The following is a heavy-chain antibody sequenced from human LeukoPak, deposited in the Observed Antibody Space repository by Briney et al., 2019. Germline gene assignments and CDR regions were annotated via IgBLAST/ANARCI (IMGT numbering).Heavy chain of an antibody. Sequence: SETLSLTCAVSGYSITSSSWWGWIRQPPGKGLEWIGYIYHSGTTYYNPSLQSRVTMSVGTSKNQFSLKLSSVTAADTAVYYCQSRYLEWLLEYWGQGTLVTVSS. J-gene: IGHJ4*02. CDR3: QSRYLEWLLEY. D-gene: IGHD3-3*01. V-gene: IGHV4-28*01. CDR2: IYHSGTT. CDR1: GYSITSSSW.